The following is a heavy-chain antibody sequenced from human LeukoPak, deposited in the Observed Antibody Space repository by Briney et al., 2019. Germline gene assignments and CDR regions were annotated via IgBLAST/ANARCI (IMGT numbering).Heavy chain of an antibody. Sequence: ETLSLTCTVSGGSISSSSYYWGWIRQPPGKGLEWVSVISGSGGSTYYADSVKGRFTISRDNSKNTLYLQMNSLRAEDTAVYYCAKEIYGDSTGGRFQHWGQGTLVTVSS. J-gene: IGHJ1*01. D-gene: IGHD4-17*01. CDR1: GGSISSSSYY. V-gene: IGHV3-23*01. CDR2: ISGSGGST. CDR3: AKEIYGDSTGGRFQH.